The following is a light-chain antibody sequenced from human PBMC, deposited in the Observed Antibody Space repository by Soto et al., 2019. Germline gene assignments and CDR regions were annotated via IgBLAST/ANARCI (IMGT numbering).Light chain of an antibody. V-gene: IGKV3-15*01. CDR1: QSVSSN. Sequence: EIVMTQSPATLSVSPGESATLSCRASQSVSSNLAWYQQKPGQAPRLLIHGASTRATGTPARFSGSGSGTEFTLTISSLQSEDSAVYYCQQYKNWPPWTCGQGTKVDIK. CDR3: QQYKNWPPWT. CDR2: GAS. J-gene: IGKJ1*01.